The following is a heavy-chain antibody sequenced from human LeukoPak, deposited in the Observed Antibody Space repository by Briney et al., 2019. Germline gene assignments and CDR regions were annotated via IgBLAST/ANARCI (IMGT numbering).Heavy chain of an antibody. CDR2: ISGNGGST. CDR3: ALLREDSSGYYYYYTRKLEGPLDY. Sequence: GGSLRLSCAPSGFTFSSYAMIWVRQAPEKGLEGGSAISGNGGSTYYADSVKGLFTISRDNSKNTLYLQMNSLRAEETAVYYCALLREDSSGYYYYYTRKLEGPLDYWGQGTLVTVSS. V-gene: IGHV3-23*01. J-gene: IGHJ4*02. CDR1: GFTFSSYA. D-gene: IGHD3-22*01.